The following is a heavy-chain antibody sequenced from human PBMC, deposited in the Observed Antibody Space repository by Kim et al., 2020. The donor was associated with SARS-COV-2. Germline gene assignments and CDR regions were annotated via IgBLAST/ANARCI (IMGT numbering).Heavy chain of an antibody. D-gene: IGHD1-7*01. CDR3: ERERELHSPWFGP. J-gene: IGHJ5*02. Sequence: SVKVSCKPSGGTLSNYAINWVRQAPRQGLEWLGDINPIFGKANYAEKFQGRVTITADESTSTIYMEMTGLTSEDTAVYYCERERELHSPWFGPWGQGNL. CDR2: INPIFGKA. V-gene: IGHV1-69*13. CDR1: GGTLSNYA.